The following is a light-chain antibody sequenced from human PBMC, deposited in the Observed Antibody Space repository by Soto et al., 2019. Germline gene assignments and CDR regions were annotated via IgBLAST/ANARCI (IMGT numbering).Light chain of an antibody. J-gene: IGKJ1*01. CDR1: QSISSW. CDR2: KAS. Sequence: DIQMTQSPSTLPASVGDRVTITCRASQSISSWLAWYQLKPGKAPKLLIYKASSLESGVPSRFSGSGSGTEFTLTISSLQPDDFATYYCQQYNSYWTFGQGTKVEIK. V-gene: IGKV1-5*03. CDR3: QQYNSYWT.